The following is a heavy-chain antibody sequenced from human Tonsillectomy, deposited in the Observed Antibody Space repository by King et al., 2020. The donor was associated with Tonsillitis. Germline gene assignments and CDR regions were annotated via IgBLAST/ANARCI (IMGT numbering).Heavy chain of an antibody. CDR2: IYHSGST. D-gene: IGHD1-26*01. Sequence: QLQESGPGLVKPSETLSLTCTVSSDSISSYYWSWIRQPPGKGLEWIGFIYHSGSTNYNPSLKSRVTISVDTSKNQFSLRLSSVTAADTAVYYCAGGVGATRFDYWGQGTLVTVSS. CDR3: AGGVGATRFDY. J-gene: IGHJ4*02. CDR1: SDSISSYY. V-gene: IGHV4-59*08.